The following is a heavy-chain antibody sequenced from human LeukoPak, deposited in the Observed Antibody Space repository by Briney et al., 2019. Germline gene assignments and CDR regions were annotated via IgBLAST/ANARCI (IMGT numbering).Heavy chain of an antibody. CDR1: GFTFSSYS. CDR2: ISSTSNTM. V-gene: IGHV3-48*04. D-gene: IGHD3-10*01. CDR3: ARISVIRGLSSFDS. J-gene: IGHJ4*02. Sequence: GGSLRLSCAASGFTFSSYSMNWVRKAPGKGLEWVSYISSTSNTMYYADSVKGRFTISRDNAKTSLYLKMNSLTPEDTAVYYCARISVIRGLSSFDSWGQGTLVTVSS.